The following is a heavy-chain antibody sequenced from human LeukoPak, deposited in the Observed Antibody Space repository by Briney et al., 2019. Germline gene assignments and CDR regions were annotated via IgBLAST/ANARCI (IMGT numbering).Heavy chain of an antibody. D-gene: IGHD1-26*01. CDR3: ANDRIVGATTFDY. Sequence: SETLSLTCTVSGGSISSYYWSWIRQPPGKGLEWIGYIYYSGSTNYNPSLKSRVTISVDTSKNQFSLKLSSVTAADTAVYYCANDRIVGATTFDYWGQGTLVTVSS. CDR2: IYYSGST. J-gene: IGHJ4*02. V-gene: IGHV4-59*01. CDR1: GGSISSYY.